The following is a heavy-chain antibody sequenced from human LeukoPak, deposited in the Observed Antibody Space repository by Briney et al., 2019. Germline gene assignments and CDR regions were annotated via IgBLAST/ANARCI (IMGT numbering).Heavy chain of an antibody. CDR2: IYSSGST. CDR3: ARSVAGSLHYFDY. Sequence: SETLSLTCSVSGGSISGYPWSWIRQPAGKGLEWIGRIYSSGSTNYNPSLKSRVTMSVDTSKNQFSLKLSSVTAADTAVYYCARSVAGSLHYFDYWGQGTLLTVSS. J-gene: IGHJ4*02. D-gene: IGHD6-19*01. V-gene: IGHV4-4*07. CDR1: GGSISGYP.